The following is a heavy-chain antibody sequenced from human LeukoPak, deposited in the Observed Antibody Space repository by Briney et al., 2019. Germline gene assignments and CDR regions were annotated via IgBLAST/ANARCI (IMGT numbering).Heavy chain of an antibody. Sequence: PSETLSLTCTVSGGSISSSSYYWGWIRQPPGKGLGWIGSIYYSGGTYYNPSLKSRVTISVDTSRNQFSLKLSSVTAADTAVYYCARDRPWAANYWGQGTLVTVSS. V-gene: IGHV4-39*07. J-gene: IGHJ4*02. CDR3: ARDRPWAANY. CDR1: GGSISSSSYY. D-gene: IGHD6-6*01. CDR2: IYYSGGT.